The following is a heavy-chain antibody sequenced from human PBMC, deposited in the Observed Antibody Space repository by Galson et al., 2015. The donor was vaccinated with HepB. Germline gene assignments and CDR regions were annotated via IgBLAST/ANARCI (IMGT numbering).Heavy chain of an antibody. CDR3: ARDGSLGAAADPFDY. D-gene: IGHD6-13*01. CDR2: ISSSSSSYT. CDR1: GFTFSDYY. J-gene: IGHJ4*02. V-gene: IGHV3-11*05. Sequence: SLRLSCAASGFTFSDYYMSWIRQAPGKGLEWVSYISSSSSSYTNYADSVKGRFTISRDNAKNSLYLQMNSLRAEDTAVYYCARDGSLGAAADPFDYWGQGTLVTVSS.